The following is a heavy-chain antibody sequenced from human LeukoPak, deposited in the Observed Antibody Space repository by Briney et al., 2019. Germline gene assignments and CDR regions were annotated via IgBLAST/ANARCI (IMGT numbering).Heavy chain of an antibody. J-gene: IGHJ4*02. Sequence: SGTLSLTCAVSGGSIKSSNWWSWVRQPPGKGLEWIGEIYHSGSTNYNPSLTSRVTMSVDTSKNQFSLRLSSVTAADTAVYYCVRDVDYWGQGTLVTVSS. V-gene: IGHV4-4*02. CDR1: GGSIKSSNW. CDR3: VRDVDY. CDR2: IYHSGST.